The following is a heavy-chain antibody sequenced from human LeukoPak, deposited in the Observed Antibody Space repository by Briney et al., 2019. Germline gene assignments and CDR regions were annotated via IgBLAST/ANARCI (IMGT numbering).Heavy chain of an antibody. Sequence: GGSLRLSCAASGFTFSSYAMSWVRQAPGKGLEWVSAISGSGGSTYYADSVKGRFTISRDNSKSTLYLQMNSLRAEDTAVYYCAKAPFGELSPFDYWGQGTLVTVSS. D-gene: IGHD3-10*01. CDR2: ISGSGGST. CDR3: AKAPFGELSPFDY. J-gene: IGHJ4*02. V-gene: IGHV3-23*01. CDR1: GFTFSSYA.